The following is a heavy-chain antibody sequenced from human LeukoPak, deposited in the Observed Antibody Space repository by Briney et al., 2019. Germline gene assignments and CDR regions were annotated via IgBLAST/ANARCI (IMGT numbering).Heavy chain of an antibody. D-gene: IGHD1-1*01. CDR2: INHSGST. Sequence: SETLSLTCAVYGGSFSGYYWSWIRQPPGKGLEWIGEINHSGSTNYNPSLKSRVTISVDTSKNQFSLKLSPVTAADTAVYYCASASVVQAGPTDYWGQGTLVTVSS. CDR1: GGSFSGYY. V-gene: IGHV4-34*01. J-gene: IGHJ4*02. CDR3: ASASVVQAGPTDY.